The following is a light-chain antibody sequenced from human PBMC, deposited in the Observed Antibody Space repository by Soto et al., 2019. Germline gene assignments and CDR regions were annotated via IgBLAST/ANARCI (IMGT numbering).Light chain of an antibody. V-gene: IGKV1-27*01. Sequence: DIQMTQSPSSLSASVGDRVTITCRASQDNSNYLAWYKQKPGKVPKLLIYDASTFQSGVPSRFSGSGSGTYFSLTISSLQPEDVATYCCQNYNSAPCTFGPGTKVYIK. J-gene: IGKJ3*01. CDR1: QDNSNY. CDR2: DAS. CDR3: QNYNSAPCT.